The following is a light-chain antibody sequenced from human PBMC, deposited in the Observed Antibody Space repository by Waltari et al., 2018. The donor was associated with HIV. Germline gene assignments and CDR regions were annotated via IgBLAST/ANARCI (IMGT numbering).Light chain of an antibody. J-gene: IGKJ4*01. CDR1: QSVNANY. CDR2: GAS. V-gene: IGKV3-20*01. CDR3: QQFADSLLT. Sequence: EIVMTQYPGTLSLSPGETATLNCRDSQSVNANYLAWYQQKPGQPPRLLMYGASTRNTGVPDRFTGIGSGTDFTLTISRLEADDFAVYYCQQFADSLLTFGGGTKVEIK.